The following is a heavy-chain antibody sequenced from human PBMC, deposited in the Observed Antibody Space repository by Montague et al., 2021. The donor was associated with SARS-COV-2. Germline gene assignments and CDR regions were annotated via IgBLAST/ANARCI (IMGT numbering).Heavy chain of an antibody. J-gene: IGHJ4*02. CDR1: GDSVSSNSAT. V-gene: IGHV6-1*01. CDR3: ARERWAVEVSFDY. D-gene: IGHD6-19*01. Sequence: CAISGDSVSSNSATWHWIRQSPSRGLEWLGRTYYRSRWSNDYAVSVRSRIIINPDTSTNQFSLQLSSVTPEDTAVYFCARERWAVEVSFDYWGQGTLVTVSS. CDR2: TYYRSRWSN.